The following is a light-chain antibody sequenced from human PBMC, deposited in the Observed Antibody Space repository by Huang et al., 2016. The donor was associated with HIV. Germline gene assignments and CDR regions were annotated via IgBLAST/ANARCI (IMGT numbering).Light chain of an antibody. CDR3: QQCGSPTWT. CDR1: KFVANAY. J-gene: IGKJ1*01. Sequence: EIVLTQSPGTLSLSPGDRATLSCRASKFVANAYVAWYQHKPGQSPRLLIYGASMRASGIPDRFSGSGFGTDFTLTISRLEPDDFAVYFCQQCGSPTWTFGQGTKVEIK. V-gene: IGKV3-20*01. CDR2: GAS.